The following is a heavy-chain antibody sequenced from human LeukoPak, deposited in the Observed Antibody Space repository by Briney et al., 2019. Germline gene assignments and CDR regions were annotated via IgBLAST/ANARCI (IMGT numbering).Heavy chain of an antibody. V-gene: IGHV3-48*04. D-gene: IGHD6-13*01. CDR3: ARVAAAGYNWFDP. J-gene: IGHJ5*02. Sequence: GGSLRLSCAASGFTFSSYSMNWARQAPGKGLEWVSYISSSSSTIYYADSVKGRFTISRDNAKNSLYLQMNSLRAEDTAVYYCARVAAAGYNWFDPWGQGTLVTVSS. CDR2: ISSSSSTI. CDR1: GFTFSSYS.